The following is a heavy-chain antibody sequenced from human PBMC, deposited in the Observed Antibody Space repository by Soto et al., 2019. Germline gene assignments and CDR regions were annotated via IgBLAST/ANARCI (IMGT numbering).Heavy chain of an antibody. V-gene: IGHV5-51*01. J-gene: IGHJ5*02. CDR1: GYSFSTYC. CDR2: IYLGDSDT. Sequence: GESLKISCHASGYSFSTYCIGLVLHMPGKGLEWVGIIYLGDSDTIYSPSFQGQVTISADQSSSTTYLQWTSLKTSDTAIYYCARQHGVDLANGWIDPWGQGTLVTVSS. D-gene: IGHD5-12*01. CDR3: ARQHGVDLANGWIDP.